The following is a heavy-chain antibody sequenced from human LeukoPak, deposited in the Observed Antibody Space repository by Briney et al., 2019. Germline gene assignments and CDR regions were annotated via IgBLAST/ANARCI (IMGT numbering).Heavy chain of an antibody. J-gene: IGHJ3*02. CDR3: ARPRYSSGSGAFDI. Sequence: SETLSLTCTVSGGSISSYYWSWIRQPPGKGLEWIGYIYYSGSTNYNPSLKSRVTISVDTSKNQFSLKLSSVTAADTAVYYCARPRYSSGSGAFDIWGQGTMVTVSS. CDR2: IYYSGST. D-gene: IGHD6-19*01. V-gene: IGHV4-59*08. CDR1: GGSISSYY.